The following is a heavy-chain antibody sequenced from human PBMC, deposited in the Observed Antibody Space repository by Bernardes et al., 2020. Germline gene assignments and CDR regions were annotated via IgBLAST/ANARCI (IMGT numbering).Heavy chain of an antibody. CDR1: GGSFSGYY. J-gene: IGHJ3*02. CDR3: ARHSSSWYRAFDI. Sequence: SETLSLTCAVYGGSFSGYYWSWIRQRPGKGLEWIGEINHSGSTNYNPSLKSRVTISVDTSKNQFSLKLSSVTAADTAVYYCARHSSSWYRAFDIWGQGTMVTVSS. CDR2: INHSGST. D-gene: IGHD6-13*01. V-gene: IGHV4-34*01.